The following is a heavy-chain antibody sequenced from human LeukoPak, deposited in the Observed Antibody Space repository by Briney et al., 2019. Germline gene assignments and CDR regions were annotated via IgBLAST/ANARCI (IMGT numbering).Heavy chain of an antibody. CDR1: GYTLTELS. Sequence: ASVKVSREVSGYTLTELSMHWVRQAPGKGLEWMGGFDPEDGETIYAQKFQGRVTMTEDTSTDTAYMELSSLRSEDTAVYYCAVVVGAITAFDYWGQGTLVTVSS. J-gene: IGHJ4*02. CDR2: FDPEDGET. CDR3: AVVVGAITAFDY. V-gene: IGHV1-24*01. D-gene: IGHD1-26*01.